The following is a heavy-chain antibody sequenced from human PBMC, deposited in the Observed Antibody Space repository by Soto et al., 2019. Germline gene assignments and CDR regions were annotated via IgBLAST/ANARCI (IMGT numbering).Heavy chain of an antibody. CDR3: VYRDFGDYVFQF. D-gene: IGHD4-17*01. CDR2: IYWDDNE. CDR1: GFSLTTQGVH. Sequence: QITLKESGPTLGKPTQTLTLTCTFSGFSLTTQGVHVAWIRQPPGKALEWLALIYWDDNEVYSHSLKNRLTITKDTTKSQVVLRLLTVDHVDTANYYCVYRDFGDYVFQFWGQGILVNVSS. V-gene: IGHV2-5*02. J-gene: IGHJ4*02.